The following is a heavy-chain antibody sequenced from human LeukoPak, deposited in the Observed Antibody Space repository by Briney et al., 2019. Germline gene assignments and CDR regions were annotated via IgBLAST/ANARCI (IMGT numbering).Heavy chain of an antibody. CDR1: GGTFSSYA. CDR2: IIPIFGTA. D-gene: IGHD2-2*02. J-gene: IGHJ4*02. CDR3: ARTPRHRLYGDYFDY. Sequence: ASVKVSCKASGGTFSSYAISWVRQAPGQGLEWMGGIIPIFGTANYAQKFQGRVTITADESTSTACMELSSLRSEDTAVYYCARTPRHRLYGDYFDYWGQGTLVTVSS. V-gene: IGHV1-69*13.